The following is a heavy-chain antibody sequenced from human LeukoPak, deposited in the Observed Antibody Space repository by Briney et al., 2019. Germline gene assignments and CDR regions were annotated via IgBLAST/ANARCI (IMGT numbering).Heavy chain of an antibody. CDR2: INHSGST. CDR1: GGSFSGYY. V-gene: IGHV4-34*01. CDR3: ARGVHCSSTSCPIYFDL. J-gene: IGHJ2*01. D-gene: IGHD2-2*01. Sequence: SETLSLTCAVYGGSFSGYYWSWIRQPPGKGLEWIGEINHSGSTNYNPSLKSQVTISVDTSKNQFSLKLSSVTAAGTAVYYCARGVHCSSTSCPIYFDLWGRGTLVTVFS.